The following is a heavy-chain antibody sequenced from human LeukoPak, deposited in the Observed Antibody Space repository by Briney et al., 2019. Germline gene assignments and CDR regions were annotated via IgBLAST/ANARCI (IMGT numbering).Heavy chain of an antibody. V-gene: IGHV3-66*01. CDR2: IYSGGST. CDR3: ARGRSSDWYEFVGQFDY. J-gene: IGHJ4*02. CDR1: GFTVSSNY. D-gene: IGHD6-19*01. Sequence: PAGTLRLSCTASGFTVSSNYWSWVRQAPGKGLEWLGRIYSGGSTYYADSVKGRFTISRDNSKNTLYLQMNSLRAEDTAVYYCARGRSSDWYEFVGQFDYWGQGTLVTVPS.